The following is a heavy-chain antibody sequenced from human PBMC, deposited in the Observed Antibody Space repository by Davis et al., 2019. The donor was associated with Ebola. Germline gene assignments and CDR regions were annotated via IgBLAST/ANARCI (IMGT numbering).Heavy chain of an antibody. D-gene: IGHD3-10*01. J-gene: IGHJ6*04. CDR1: GGAFSSYI. Sequence: AASVKVSCKASGGAFSSYIVSWVRQAPGQGLEWMGGIIPISGIPSYAQKFQGRVTISADDSTSTVYMELTSLRSEDTAVYYCAREWCGYYGSGSCGMDVWGKGTTVTVSA. CDR2: IIPISGIP. V-gene: IGHV1-69*13. CDR3: AREWCGYYGSGSCGMDV.